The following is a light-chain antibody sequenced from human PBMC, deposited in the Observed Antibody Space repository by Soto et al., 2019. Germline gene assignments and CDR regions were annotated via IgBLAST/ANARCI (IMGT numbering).Light chain of an antibody. Sequence: QSVLTQPASVSGSPGQSITISCTGTSSDVGGYNYVSWYQQHPGKAPKLMIYEITNRSSGVSNRFSGSKSGNTASRTISGLQAEDEADYSCSSYTSSSTWVFGGGTKLTVL. CDR1: SSDVGGYNY. V-gene: IGLV2-14*01. CDR3: SSYTSSSTWV. J-gene: IGLJ3*02. CDR2: EIT.